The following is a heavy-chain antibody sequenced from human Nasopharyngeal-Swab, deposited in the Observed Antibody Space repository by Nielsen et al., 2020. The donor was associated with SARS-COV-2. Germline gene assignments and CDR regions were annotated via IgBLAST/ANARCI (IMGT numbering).Heavy chain of an antibody. D-gene: IGHD6-19*01. CDR2: ISPSKSYI. Sequence: WIRQPPGKGPEWVSFISPSKSYIYYADSVKGRFTISRDNAKNTLYLQMNSLRDEDTAVYYCARDLSGSSGWYWHFDLWGRGTLGTVSS. J-gene: IGHJ2*01. V-gene: IGHV3-21*06. CDR3: ARDLSGSSGWYWHFDL.